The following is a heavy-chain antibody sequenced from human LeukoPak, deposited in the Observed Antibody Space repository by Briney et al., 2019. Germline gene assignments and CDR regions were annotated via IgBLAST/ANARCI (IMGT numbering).Heavy chain of an antibody. V-gene: IGHV3-23*01. CDR2: TSGSGGST. Sequence: GGSLRLSCAASGFTFSSYAMSWVRQAPGKGLEWVSATSGSGGSTYYADSVRGRFTISRDNSKNTLYLQMNSLRAEDTAVYYCAKDRTLYGSGTPKRFDYWGQGTLVTVSS. J-gene: IGHJ4*02. CDR3: AKDRTLYGSGTPKRFDY. D-gene: IGHD3-10*01. CDR1: GFTFSSYA.